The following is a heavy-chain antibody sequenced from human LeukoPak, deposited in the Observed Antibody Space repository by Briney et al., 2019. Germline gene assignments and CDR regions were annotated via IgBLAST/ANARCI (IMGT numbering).Heavy chain of an antibody. CDR2: ISWNSGSI. CDR3: AKDKYSSSWDYFDY. V-gene: IGHV3-9*01. CDR1: GFTFDDYA. J-gene: IGHJ4*02. Sequence: GGSLRLSCAASGFTFDDYAMHWVRHAPGKGLEWVSGISWNSGSIGYADSVKGRFTISRDNAKNSLYLQMNSLRAEDTALYYCAKDKYSSSWDYFDYWGQGTLVTVSS. D-gene: IGHD6-13*01.